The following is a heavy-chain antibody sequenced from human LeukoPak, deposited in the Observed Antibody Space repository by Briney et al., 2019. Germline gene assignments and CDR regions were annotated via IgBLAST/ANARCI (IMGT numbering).Heavy chain of an antibody. Sequence: GGSLRLSCAASGFTFSSYEMNWVRQAPGKGLEWVSYISSSGSTIYYADSVKGRFTISRDNAKNSLYLQMNSLRAEDTAVYYCARDRKQWFGEGVYYYGMDVWGQGTTVTVSS. CDR1: GFTFSSYE. CDR2: ISSSGSTI. CDR3: ARDRKQWFGEGVYYYGMDV. V-gene: IGHV3-48*03. D-gene: IGHD3-10*01. J-gene: IGHJ6*02.